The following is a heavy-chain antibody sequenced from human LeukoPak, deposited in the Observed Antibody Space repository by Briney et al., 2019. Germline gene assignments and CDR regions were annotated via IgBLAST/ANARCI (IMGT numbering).Heavy chain of an antibody. CDR3: ARDGVLRFLEWSTYFDY. V-gene: IGHV1-2*02. Sequence: ASVKVSCKASGYTFTGYYMHWVRQAPGQGLEWMGWINPNSGGTNYAQKFQGRVTMTRDTSISTAYMELSRLRSDDTAVYYCARDGVLRFLEWSTYFDYWGQGTLVTVSS. CDR1: GYTFTGYY. J-gene: IGHJ4*02. D-gene: IGHD3-3*01. CDR2: INPNSGGT.